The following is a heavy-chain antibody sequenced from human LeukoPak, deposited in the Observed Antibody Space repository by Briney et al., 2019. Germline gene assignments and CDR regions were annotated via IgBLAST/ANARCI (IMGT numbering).Heavy chain of an antibody. D-gene: IGHD3-10*01. CDR3: AREATMAV. Sequence: SETLSLTCTVSGGSITSDYWSWIRQPPGKGLESIGYIYYSGSTNYNPSLKSRVTISVDTSKNQFSLKLSSVTAADTAVYYCAREATMAVWGQGTLVTVSS. CDR2: IYYSGST. J-gene: IGHJ4*02. CDR1: GGSITSDY. V-gene: IGHV4-59*01.